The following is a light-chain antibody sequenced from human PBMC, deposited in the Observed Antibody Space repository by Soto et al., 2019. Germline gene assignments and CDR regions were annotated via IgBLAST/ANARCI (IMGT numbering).Light chain of an antibody. CDR2: AAS. Sequence: DIQMTQSPSSLSASVGDRVAITCRASQSISTYLNWYQQKPGKAPKLLIYAASNLEGGVPSRFSGSGSGTDFTLTISSLQPEDFATYYCQQSHRIFTFGQGTKLEIK. J-gene: IGKJ2*01. CDR3: QQSHRIFT. V-gene: IGKV1-39*01. CDR1: QSISTY.